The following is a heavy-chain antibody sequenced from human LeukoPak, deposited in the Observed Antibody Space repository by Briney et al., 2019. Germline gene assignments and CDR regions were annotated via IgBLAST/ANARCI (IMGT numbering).Heavy chain of an antibody. Sequence: ASAKVSCKASGYTFTGYYMHWVRQAPGQGLEWMGWINPNSGGTNYAQKFQGRITMTRSTSISTAYMELSSLRSEDTAVYYCARGLGTYDSSELTWPMISFWGQGTVVTVSS. J-gene: IGHJ4*02. CDR2: INPNSGGT. V-gene: IGHV1-2*02. CDR3: ARGLGTYDSSELTWPMISF. D-gene: IGHD3-22*01. CDR1: GYTFTGYY.